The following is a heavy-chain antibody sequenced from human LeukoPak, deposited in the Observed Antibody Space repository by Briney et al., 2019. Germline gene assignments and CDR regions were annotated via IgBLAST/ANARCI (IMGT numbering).Heavy chain of an antibody. CDR3: ARGYSGYAPHDY. D-gene: IGHD5-12*01. J-gene: IGHJ4*02. Sequence: GASVKVSCKASGYTFTRYGLSWVRQAPGQGLEWMGWISGYSGKTNYAQKLQDRVTMTTDTSTSTAYMELRSLRSDDAAAYYCARGYSGYAPHDYWGQGTLVTVSS. CDR2: ISGYSGKT. CDR1: GYTFTRYG. V-gene: IGHV1-18*01.